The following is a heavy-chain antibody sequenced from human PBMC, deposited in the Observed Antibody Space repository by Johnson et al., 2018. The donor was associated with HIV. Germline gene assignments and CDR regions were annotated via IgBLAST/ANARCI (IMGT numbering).Heavy chain of an antibody. J-gene: IGHJ3*02. CDR3: ARDGESQQLPLGDAFDI. CDR2: ISYDGSNK. Sequence: VQLMESGGGVVQPGGSLRLSCAASGFTFSNAWMSWVRQAPGKGLEWVAVISYDGSNKYYADSVKGRFTISRDNSKNTLYLQMNSLRAEDTAVYYCARDGESQQLPLGDAFDIWGQGTMVIVSS. CDR1: GFTFSNAW. D-gene: IGHD6-13*01. V-gene: IGHV3-30*14.